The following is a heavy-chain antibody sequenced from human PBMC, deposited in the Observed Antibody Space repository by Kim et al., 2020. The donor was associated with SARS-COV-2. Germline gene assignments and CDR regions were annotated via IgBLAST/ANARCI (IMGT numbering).Heavy chain of an antibody. D-gene: IGHD3-9*01. V-gene: IGHV4-39*01. J-gene: IGHJ4*02. CDR2: IYYSGST. CDR3: ARTPLYYDILTGYYKGEYGFDY. CDR1: GGSISSSSYY. Sequence: SETLSLTCTVSGGSISSSSYYWGWIRQPPGKGLEWIGSIYYSGSTYYNPSLKSRVTISVDTSKNQFSLKLSSVTAADTAVYYCARTPLYYDILTGYYKGEYGFDYWGQGTLVTVSS.